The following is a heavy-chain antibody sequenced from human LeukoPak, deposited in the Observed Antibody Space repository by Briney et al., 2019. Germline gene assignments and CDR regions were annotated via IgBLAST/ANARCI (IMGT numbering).Heavy chain of an antibody. CDR1: GFTFSSYA. V-gene: IGHV3-23*01. Sequence: GGSLRLSCAASGFTFSSYAMSWVRQAPGKGLEWVSAISGSGGSTYYADSVKGRFTISRDNSKDTLYLQMNSLRAEDTAVYYCAKSTTKAHYYDSSGYPYWGQGTLVTVSS. J-gene: IGHJ4*02. D-gene: IGHD3-22*01. CDR2: ISGSGGST. CDR3: AKSTTKAHYYDSSGYPY.